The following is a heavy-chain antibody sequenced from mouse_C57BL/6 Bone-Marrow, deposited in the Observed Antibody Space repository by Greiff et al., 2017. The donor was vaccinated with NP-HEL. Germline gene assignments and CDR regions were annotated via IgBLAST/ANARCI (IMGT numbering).Heavy chain of an antibody. CDR1: GFNIKNTY. D-gene: IGHD3-2*02. J-gene: IGHJ3*01. CDR2: IDPANGNT. Sequence: VQLQQSVAELVRPGASVKLSCTASGFNIKNTYMHWLKQRPEQGLEWLGRIDPANGNTKYAPQFQGKATIPADTSSTSAYLQLSSLKSEDTAIYDCASKGTAQASFAYWGQGTLVTVSA. CDR3: ASKGTAQASFAY. V-gene: IGHV14-3*01.